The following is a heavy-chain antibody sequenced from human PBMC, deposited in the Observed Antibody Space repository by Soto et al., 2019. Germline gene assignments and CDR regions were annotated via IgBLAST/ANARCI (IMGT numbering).Heavy chain of an antibody. CDR2: THYSGSV. CDR3: VRHGNYDIGWFEP. V-gene: IGHV4-30-4*01. J-gene: IGHJ5*02. D-gene: IGHD3-9*01. CDR1: GASISSGDDY. Sequence: QVQLQESGPGLVKPSQTLSLTCTVSGASISSGDDYWSWIRQPPGKGLEWIGYTHYSGSVNYNPTLKSRVTRSADASRSHVALILKSVTSADTAVYYCVRHGNYDIGWFEPWGQGILVTVSS.